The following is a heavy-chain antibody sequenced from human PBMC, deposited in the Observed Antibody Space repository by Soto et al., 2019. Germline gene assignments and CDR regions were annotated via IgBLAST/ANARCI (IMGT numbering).Heavy chain of an antibody. D-gene: IGHD3-3*01. V-gene: IGHV1-69*01. CDR1: GGTFSSYA. Sequence: QVQLVQSGAEVKKPGSSVKVSCKASGGTFSSYAISWVRHAPGQGLEWMGGIIPIFGTANYAQKLQGRVTITADESTSKAYMELSSLRSEDTAVYYCAHLMMGKRFGFDYWGQGTLVTVSS. J-gene: IGHJ4*02. CDR2: IIPIFGTA. CDR3: AHLMMGKRFGFDY.